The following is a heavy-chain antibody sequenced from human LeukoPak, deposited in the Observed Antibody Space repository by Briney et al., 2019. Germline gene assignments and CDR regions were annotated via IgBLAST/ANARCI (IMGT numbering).Heavy chain of an antibody. CDR1: GFTFVDYA. J-gene: IGHJ4*02. V-gene: IGHV3-9*01. CDR2: ISWNSGSI. D-gene: IGHD5-24*01. Sequence: GGSLRLSCAASGFTFVDYAMHWVRQAPGKGLEWVSGISWNSGSIGYADSVKGRFTISRDNAKNSLYLQMNSLRAEDTALYYCAKDPGRWLQAFDYWGQGTLVTVSS. CDR3: AKDPGRWLQAFDY.